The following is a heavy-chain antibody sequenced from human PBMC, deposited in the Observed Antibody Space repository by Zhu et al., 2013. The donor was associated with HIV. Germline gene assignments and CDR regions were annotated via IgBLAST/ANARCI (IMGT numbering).Heavy chain of an antibody. CDR3: ARVIDYGDLRTYYYYYMDV. CDR2: IIPIFGTA. V-gene: IGHV1-69*01. Sequence: QVQLVQSGAEVKKPGSSVKVSCKASGGTFSSYAISWVRQAPGQGLEWMGGIIPIFGTANYAQKFQGRVTITADESTSTAYMELSSLRSEDTAVYYCARVIDYGDLRTYYYYYMDVWGKGTTVTVSS. D-gene: IGHD4-17*01. CDR1: GGTFSSYA. J-gene: IGHJ6*03.